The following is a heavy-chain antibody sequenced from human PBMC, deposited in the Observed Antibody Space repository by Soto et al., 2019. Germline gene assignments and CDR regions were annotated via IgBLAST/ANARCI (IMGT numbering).Heavy chain of an antibody. CDR3: ARDRPEILNPTDHPMFDY. V-gene: IGHV3-74*01. CDR1: GFTFSSHW. J-gene: IGHJ4*02. CDR2: IKSDGSST. Sequence: EVQLEESGGGLVQPGGSLRLSCAASGFTFSSHWMHWVRQVPGKGLVWVSRIKSDGSSTAYADSVKGRFTISRDNAKNTLYLQMNSLRVEDSAVYYCARDRPEILNPTDHPMFDYWGQGTLVTVSS. D-gene: IGHD6-6*01.